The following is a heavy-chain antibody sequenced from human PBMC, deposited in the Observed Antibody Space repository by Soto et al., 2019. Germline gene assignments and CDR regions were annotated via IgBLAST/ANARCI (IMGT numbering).Heavy chain of an antibody. D-gene: IGHD2-2*01. J-gene: IGHJ5*02. V-gene: IGHV1-46*01. CDR2: INPSGGST. CDR3: ARGGIVLVPAAKGWFDP. CDR1: GYTFTSYY. Sequence: ASVKVSCKASGYTFTSYYMHWVRQAPGQGLEWMGIINPSGGSTSYAQKFQGRVTMTRDTSTSTVYMELSSLRSEDTAVYYCARGGIVLVPAAKGWFDPWGQGTLVTVPS.